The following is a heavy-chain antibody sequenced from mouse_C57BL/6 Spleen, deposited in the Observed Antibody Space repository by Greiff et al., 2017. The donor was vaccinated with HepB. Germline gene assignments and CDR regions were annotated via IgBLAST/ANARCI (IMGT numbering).Heavy chain of an antibody. V-gene: IGHV1-81*01. Sequence: QVQLQQSGAELARPGASVKLSCKASGYTFTSYGISWVKQRTGQGLEWIGEIYPRSGNTYYNEKFKGKATLTADKSSSTAYMELRSLTSEDSAVYFCARRGAAQAEYYFDYWGQGTTLTVSS. D-gene: IGHD3-2*02. CDR1: GYTFTSYG. CDR3: ARRGAAQAEYYFDY. J-gene: IGHJ2*01. CDR2: IYPRSGNT.